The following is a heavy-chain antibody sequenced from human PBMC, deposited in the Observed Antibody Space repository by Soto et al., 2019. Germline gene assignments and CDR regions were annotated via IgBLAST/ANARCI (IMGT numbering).Heavy chain of an antibody. J-gene: IGHJ4*02. D-gene: IGHD6-13*01. CDR1: GSSISIYY. Sequence: SETLSLTCTVSGSSISIYYWSWIRQPPGKGLEWIGQISDSGSTKYNPSLKSRVTISADASKRQFSLRLSSVTAADAAVYYCAKRGDNSWSEFDYWGLGTLVTVS. CDR2: ISDSGST. CDR3: AKRGDNSWSEFDY. V-gene: IGHV4-59*08.